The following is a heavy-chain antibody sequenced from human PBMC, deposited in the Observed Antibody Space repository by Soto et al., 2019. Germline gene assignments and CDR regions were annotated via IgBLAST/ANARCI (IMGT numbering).Heavy chain of an antibody. D-gene: IGHD2-2*01. CDR1: GGTFSSYA. CDR2: IIPIFGTA. Sequence: SVKVSCKASGGTFSSYAISWVRQAPGQGLEWMGGIIPIFGTANYAQKFQGRVTITADESTSTAYMELSSLRSEDTAVYYCARVSRVYCSSTSCYFDYYYGMDVWGQGTTVTVS. CDR3: ARVSRVYCSSTSCYFDYYYGMDV. J-gene: IGHJ6*02. V-gene: IGHV1-69*13.